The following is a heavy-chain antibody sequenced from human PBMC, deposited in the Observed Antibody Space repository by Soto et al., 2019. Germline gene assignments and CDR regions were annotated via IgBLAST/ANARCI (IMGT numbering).Heavy chain of an antibody. J-gene: IGHJ6*02. Sequence: EVQLVESGGGLVQPGGSLKLSCAASGFTFSGSAMHWVRQASGKGLEWVGRIRSKANSYATAYAASGKGRFTISRDDSTNTAYLQMNSLNTEDTAVYYCSRSNDERYYYSMDVWGQVTTVTVSS. D-gene: IGHD1-1*01. CDR1: GFTFSGSA. V-gene: IGHV3-73*02. CDR3: SRSNDERYYYSMDV. CDR2: IRSKANSYAT.